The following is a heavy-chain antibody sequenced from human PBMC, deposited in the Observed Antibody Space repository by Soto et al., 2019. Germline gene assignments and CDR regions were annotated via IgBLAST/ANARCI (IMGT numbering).Heavy chain of an antibody. CDR1: GFTFSSYA. V-gene: IGHV3-23*01. CDR2: ISGSGGST. J-gene: IGHJ4*02. Sequence: SGGSLRLSCAASGFTFSSYAMSWVRQAPGKGLEWVSAISGSGGSTYYADSVKGRFTISRDNSKNTLYLQMNSLRAEDTAVYYCAKKGSWNYLPGFDYWGQGTLVTVSS. CDR3: AKKGSWNYLPGFDY. D-gene: IGHD1-7*01.